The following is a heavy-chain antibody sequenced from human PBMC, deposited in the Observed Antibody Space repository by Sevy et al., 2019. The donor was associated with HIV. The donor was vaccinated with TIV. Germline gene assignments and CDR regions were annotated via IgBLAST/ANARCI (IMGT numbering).Heavy chain of an antibody. D-gene: IGHD4-17*01. CDR3: ARGGGAVTSYYYYYYMDV. V-gene: IGHV1-8*03. CDR1: GYTFTSYD. J-gene: IGHJ6*03. CDR2: MNPNSGNT. Sequence: ASVKVSCKASGYTFTSYDINWVRQATGQGLGWMGWMNPNSGNTGYAQKFQGRVTITRNTSISTAYMELSSLRSEDTAVYYCARGGGAVTSYYYYYYMDVWGKGTTVTVSS.